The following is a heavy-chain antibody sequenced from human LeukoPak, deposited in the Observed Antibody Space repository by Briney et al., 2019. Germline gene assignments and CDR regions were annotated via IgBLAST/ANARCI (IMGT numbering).Heavy chain of an antibody. CDR2: INPSGGST. Sequence: ASVKVSCKAAGYTFTSYYMHWVRQAPGQGLEWMGIINPSGGSTSYAQKFQGRVTMTRDTSTSTVYMELSSLRSEDTAVYYCARDGGISSSWYGWHYWGQGTLVTVSS. CDR3: ARDGGISSSWYGWHY. V-gene: IGHV1-46*01. CDR1: GYTFTSYY. J-gene: IGHJ4*02. D-gene: IGHD6-13*01.